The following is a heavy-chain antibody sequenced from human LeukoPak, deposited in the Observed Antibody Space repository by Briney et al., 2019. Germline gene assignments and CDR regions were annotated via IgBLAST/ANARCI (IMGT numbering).Heavy chain of an antibody. CDR3: ARDGPAQMVDFDY. V-gene: IGHV1-2*02. D-gene: IGHD3-10*01. Sequence: DSVKVSCKASGYTFSGTGWYLYWLRQAPGQGLECMGWIHPNDGATAYAQKFQGRVAMTRDTSITTAYMELSRLRSDDTAVYYCARDGPAQMVDFDYWGQGTLVTVSS. J-gene: IGHJ4*02. CDR1: GYTFSGTGWY. CDR2: IHPNDGAT.